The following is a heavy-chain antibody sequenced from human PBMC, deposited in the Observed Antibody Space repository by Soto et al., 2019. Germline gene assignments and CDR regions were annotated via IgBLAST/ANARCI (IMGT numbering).Heavy chain of an antibody. Sequence: GGTLRLSCAASGFTFSSYSMNWVRQAPGKGQEWVSAISGSGGSTYYADSVKGRFTISRDNSKNALYLQMNSQRAEDTAVYYCAKDQTPVVAVAATYLRPNWFDPWGQGTLVTVSS. V-gene: IGHV3-23*01. CDR2: ISGSGGST. D-gene: IGHD2-15*01. J-gene: IGHJ5*02. CDR3: AKDQTPVVAVAATYLRPNWFDP. CDR1: GFTFSSYS.